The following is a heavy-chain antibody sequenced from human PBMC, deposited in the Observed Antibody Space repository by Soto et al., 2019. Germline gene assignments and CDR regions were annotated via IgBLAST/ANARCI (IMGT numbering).Heavy chain of an antibody. CDR3: ASTLIGYFEH. CDR2: IYYNGFT. V-gene: IGHV4-59*01. CDR1: GDSISSYY. J-gene: IGHJ4*02. Sequence: SETLSLTCTVSGDSISSYYWSWIRQPPGKGLEWIGYIYYNGFTSYNPSLKSRVTISVDKSKNQFSLKVSSVTAADTAVYYCASTLIGYFEHWGQGSLVTVSS.